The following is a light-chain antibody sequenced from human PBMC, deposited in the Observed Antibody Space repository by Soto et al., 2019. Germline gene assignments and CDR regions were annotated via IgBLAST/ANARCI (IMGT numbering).Light chain of an antibody. CDR2: AAS. J-gene: IGKJ4*01. Sequence: DIQLTQSPSFLSASVGDRVTITCRASQGISSYLTWYQQKPGKAPKLLIYAASTLQSGVPSRFSGSGSGTEVTLTISSLQSEDFATHYCQQLNSYPLTFGGGTKVEI. V-gene: IGKV1-9*01. CDR3: QQLNSYPLT. CDR1: QGISSY.